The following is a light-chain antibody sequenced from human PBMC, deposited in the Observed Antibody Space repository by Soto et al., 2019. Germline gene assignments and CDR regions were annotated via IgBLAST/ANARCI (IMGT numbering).Light chain of an antibody. CDR3: QQYHKWPLT. Sequence: EIVMTQSPATLSVSPGERATLSCRASQSVSSNLAWYQQKPGQAPRLLIFGASTRATGIPARISGSGSGTEFILTISSLQSEDFAVYYCQQYHKWPLTFGGGTKVDIK. CDR1: QSVSSN. CDR2: GAS. V-gene: IGKV3-15*01. J-gene: IGKJ4*01.